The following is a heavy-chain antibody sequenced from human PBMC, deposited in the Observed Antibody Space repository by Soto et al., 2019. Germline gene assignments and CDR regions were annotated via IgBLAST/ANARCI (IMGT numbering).Heavy chain of an antibody. J-gene: IGHJ6*02. Sequence: PSETLSLTCAVSGYSIGSAYYWGWIRQPPGKGLEWIGNIYHSGSTYYNPSLKSRVTISVDTSKNQFSLKLSSVTAADTAVYYCAREAGTYYNVDYYYYGMDVWGQGNTVTVSS. CDR1: GYSIGSAYY. CDR2: IYHSGST. D-gene: IGHD3-10*01. V-gene: IGHV4-38-2*01. CDR3: AREAGTYYNVDYYYYGMDV.